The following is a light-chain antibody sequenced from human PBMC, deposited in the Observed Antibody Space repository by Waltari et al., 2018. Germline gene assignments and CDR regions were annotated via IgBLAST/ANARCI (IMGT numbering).Light chain of an antibody. CDR2: EVS. CDR1: SSDVGSYNR. J-gene: IGLJ2*01. CDR3: SSYTSSSTL. Sequence: QSALTQPPSVSGSPGQSVTISCTGTSSDVGSYNRVSWYPQPPGTAPKLMIYEVSNRPSGVPDRFSGSKSGNTASLTISGLQAEDEADYYCSSYTSSSTLFGGGTKLTVL. V-gene: IGLV2-18*02.